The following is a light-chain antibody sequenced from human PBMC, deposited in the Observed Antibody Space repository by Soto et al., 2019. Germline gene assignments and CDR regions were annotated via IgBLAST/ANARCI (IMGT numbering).Light chain of an antibody. CDR2: RND. V-gene: IGLV1-47*01. Sequence: QSVLTQPPTASGTPGQTVTISCFGSRSNIGSNYVYWYQQVPGTAPKLLIYRNDQRFSGVPDRFSGSKSGTSASLAISGLRSEDEADYYCVAWHGSLGGGVFGGGTQLTVL. CDR1: RSNIGSNY. J-gene: IGLJ7*01. CDR3: VAWHGSLGGGV.